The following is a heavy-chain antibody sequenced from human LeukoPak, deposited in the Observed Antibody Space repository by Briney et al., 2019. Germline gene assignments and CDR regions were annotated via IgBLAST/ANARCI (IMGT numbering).Heavy chain of an antibody. CDR1: GGSISTYY. CDR2: IYYSGST. J-gene: IGHJ3*02. CDR3: ARQIKGALDI. Sequence: SETLSLTCTVSGGSISTYYWTWIRQPPGKGLEWIGYIYYSGSTNYNPSLKSRVTISLDTSKNQFSLKLSSVTAADTAVYYCARQIKGALDIWGQGTMVSVSS. V-gene: IGHV4-59*08.